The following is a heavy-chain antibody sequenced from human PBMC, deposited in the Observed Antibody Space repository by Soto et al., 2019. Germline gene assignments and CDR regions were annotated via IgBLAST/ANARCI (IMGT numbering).Heavy chain of an antibody. V-gene: IGHV4-59*01. D-gene: IGHD3-9*01. J-gene: IGHJ4*02. CDR3: ARGLLDYDILTGYLYYFDY. CDR2: IYYSGST. CDR1: GGSISSYY. Sequence: QVQLQESGPGLVKPSETLSLTCTVSGGSISSYYWSWIRQPPGKGLEWIGYIYYSGSTNYNPSLKSRVTISVDTSKNQFSLKLSSVTAADTAVYYCARGLLDYDILTGYLYYFDYWGQGTLVTVSS.